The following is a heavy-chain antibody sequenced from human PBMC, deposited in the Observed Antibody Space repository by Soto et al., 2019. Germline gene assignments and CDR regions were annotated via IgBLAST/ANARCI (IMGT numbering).Heavy chain of an antibody. J-gene: IGHJ6*02. V-gene: IGHV1-69*01. D-gene: IGHD6-19*01. Sequence: QVQLVQSGAEVKTPGSSVNVSCKASGGTLSDYAISWVRQAPGQGLEWMGGIMPTVDSANYAQNFQGRLTISADEPTSTANLELSTLRSNDTAGYYCAVAAVREIMSQESAGMAVWGQGTTVIVSS. CDR2: IMPTVDSA. CDR1: GGTLSDYA. CDR3: AVAAVREIMSQESAGMAV.